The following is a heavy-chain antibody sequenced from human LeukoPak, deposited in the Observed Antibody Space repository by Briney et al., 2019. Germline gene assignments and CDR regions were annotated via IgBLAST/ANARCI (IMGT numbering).Heavy chain of an antibody. CDR2: ISGSGGST. V-gene: IGHV3-23*01. D-gene: IGHD6-13*01. CDR1: GFTFSSYP. CDR3: AKGSSSSWYWGAYY. J-gene: IGHJ4*02. Sequence: GGSLRLSCAVSGFTFSSYPMHWVRQAPGKGLEWVSAISGSGGSTYYADSVKGRFTISRDNSKNTLYLQMNSLRAEDTAVYYCAKGSSSSWYWGAYYWGQGTLVTVSS.